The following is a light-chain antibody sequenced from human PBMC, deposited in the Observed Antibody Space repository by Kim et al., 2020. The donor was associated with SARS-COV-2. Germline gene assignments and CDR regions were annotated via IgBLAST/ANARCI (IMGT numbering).Light chain of an antibody. Sequence: DIEMTQSPSSLSASVGDRVTVTCRASQNINNFLNWYQQKPGKAPEVLIYAASNLQSGVPSRFSGSGSGTDFTLTINSLQPEDFATYYCQQSYNTPRTFGQRTKVEIK. CDR3: QQSYNTPRT. CDR1: QNINNF. V-gene: IGKV1-39*01. J-gene: IGKJ1*01. CDR2: AAS.